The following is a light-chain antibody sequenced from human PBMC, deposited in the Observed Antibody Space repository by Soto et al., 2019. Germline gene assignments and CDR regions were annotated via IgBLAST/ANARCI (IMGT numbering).Light chain of an antibody. J-gene: IGLJ1*01. CDR3: CSYAGSSTYV. Sequence: QSVRKSAASGSRAAVHGSSISYTRTSSDVGSYNLVSWYQQHPGKAPKLMIYEGSKRPSGVSNRFSGSKSGNTASLTISGLQAEDEADYYCCSYAGSSTYVFGTGTKVTV. V-gene: IGLV2-23*01. CDR1: SSDVGSYNL. CDR2: EGS.